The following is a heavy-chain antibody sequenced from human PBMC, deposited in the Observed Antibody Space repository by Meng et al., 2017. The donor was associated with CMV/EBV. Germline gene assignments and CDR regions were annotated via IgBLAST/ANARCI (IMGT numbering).Heavy chain of an antibody. D-gene: IGHD4-11*01. CDR1: GFTFSSYA. J-gene: IGHJ4*02. CDR3: AKDKGEDDYSNEGGLIDY. Sequence: GGSLRLSCAASGFTFSSYAMSWVRQAPGKGLEWVSVIYSGGSSTYYADSVKGRFTISRDNSKNTLYLQMNSLRAEDTAVYYCAKDKGEDDYSNEGGLIDYWGQGTLVTVSS. CDR2: IYSGGSST. V-gene: IGHV3-23*03.